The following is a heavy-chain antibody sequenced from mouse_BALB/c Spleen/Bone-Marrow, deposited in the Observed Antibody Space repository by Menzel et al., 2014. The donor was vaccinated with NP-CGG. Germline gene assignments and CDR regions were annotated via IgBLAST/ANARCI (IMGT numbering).Heavy chain of an antibody. CDR1: GFNIKDTY. V-gene: IGHV14-3*02. J-gene: IGHJ3*01. CDR3: AISGGYGNYLGCFAY. Sequence: EVQLQQSGAELVKPGASVKLSCTASGFNIKDTYMHWVKQRPEQGLEWIGRIDPANGNTKYDPKFQGKATITADTSSNTAYLQLSSLSSEDTAVYYCAISGGYGNYLGCFAYWGQRTPVTVSP. CDR2: IDPANGNT. D-gene: IGHD2-10*02.